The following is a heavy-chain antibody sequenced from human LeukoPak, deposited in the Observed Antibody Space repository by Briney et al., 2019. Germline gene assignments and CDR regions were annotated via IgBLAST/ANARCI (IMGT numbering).Heavy chain of an antibody. CDR3: ARGQSLNDY. CDR1: GYTFTEYY. Sequence: GASVKVSCKASGYTFTEYYMHWVRQAPGQGLEWMGWINLNSGGANYAEKFQGRVTMTRDTSISTAYMELSRLRYDDTALYYCARGQSLNDYWGQGTLVTVSS. J-gene: IGHJ4*02. CDR2: INLNSGGA. V-gene: IGHV1-2*02.